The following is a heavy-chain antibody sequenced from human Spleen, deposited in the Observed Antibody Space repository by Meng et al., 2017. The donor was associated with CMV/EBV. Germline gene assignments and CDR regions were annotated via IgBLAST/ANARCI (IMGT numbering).Heavy chain of an antibody. CDR1: GFTSSNYW. CDR3: ARWGGEKATLGFDY. V-gene: IGHV3-7*01. D-gene: IGHD3-16*01. CDR2: IKQDETEK. J-gene: IGHJ4*02. Sequence: GESLKISCAASGFTSSNYWMTWVRQAPGKGLEWVANIKQDETEKYYVDSVKGRFTIFRDNAKNSLYLQMDNLRAEDTAVYYCARWGGEKATLGFDYWGQGLLVTVSS.